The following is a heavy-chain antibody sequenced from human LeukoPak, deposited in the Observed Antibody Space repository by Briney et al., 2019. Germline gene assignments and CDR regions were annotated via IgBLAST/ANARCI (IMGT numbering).Heavy chain of an antibody. CDR3: ARAGETYYDFWSGYYTQGEFDY. CDR1: GYTFIGYY. Sequence: ASVKVSCKASGYTFIGYYMHWVRQAPGQGLEWMGWINPHSGGTNYAQKFQGRVTMTRNTSISTAYMELSSLRSEDTAVYYCARAGETYYDFWSGYYTQGEFDYWGQGTLVTVSS. CDR2: INPHSGGT. J-gene: IGHJ4*02. D-gene: IGHD3-3*01. V-gene: IGHV1-2*02.